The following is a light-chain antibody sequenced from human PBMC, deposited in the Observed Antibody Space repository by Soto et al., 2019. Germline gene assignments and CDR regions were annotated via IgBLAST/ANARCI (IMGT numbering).Light chain of an antibody. CDR1: QSLLHSNGYNY. CDR3: MQALQLLIT. V-gene: IGKV2-28*01. CDR2: LGS. J-gene: IGKJ5*01. Sequence: DIVMTQSPLSLAVAPGEPASISCRSSQSLLHSNGYNYFDWYLQKPGQSPQLLIYLGSHRASGVPDRFSGSGSGTDFTLKISRGEAEDVGVYYFMQALQLLITFGQGTRLEIK.